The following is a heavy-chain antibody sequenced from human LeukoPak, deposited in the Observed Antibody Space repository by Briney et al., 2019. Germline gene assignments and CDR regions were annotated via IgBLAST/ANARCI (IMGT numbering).Heavy chain of an antibody. V-gene: IGHV4-59*08. CDR3: ARLVAGNYFDY. CDR1: GGSIRNYY. CDR2: IYYSGTT. D-gene: IGHD6-19*01. J-gene: IGHJ4*01. Sequence: SETLSLTCTVSGGSIRNYYWSWTRQSPGKGLEWIGYIYYSGTTSYNPSFKSRATISLDTSKNQFSLKLSSVTAADTAVFYCARLVAGNYFDYWGPGNQGSVSS.